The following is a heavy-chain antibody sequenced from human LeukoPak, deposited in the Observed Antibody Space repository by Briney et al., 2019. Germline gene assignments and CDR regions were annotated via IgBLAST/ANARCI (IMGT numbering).Heavy chain of an antibody. J-gene: IGHJ5*02. CDR1: KFTFNNYA. CDR2: ISGSGDNM. D-gene: IGHD2-15*01. Sequence: PGGSLRLSCLASKFTFNNYAMTWVRQAPGKGLEWVSSISGSGDNMDYADSVKGRFTISRDNARNSLYLQMNTLRAEDTAVYSCARGADGVSSNSRGWFDPWGQGTLVTVSS. CDR3: ARGADGVSSNSRGWFDP. V-gene: IGHV3-21*01.